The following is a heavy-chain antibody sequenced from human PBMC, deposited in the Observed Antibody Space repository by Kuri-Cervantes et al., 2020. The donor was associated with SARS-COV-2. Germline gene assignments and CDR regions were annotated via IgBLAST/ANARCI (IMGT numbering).Heavy chain of an antibody. CDR2: ISYDGSNK. Sequence: LSLTCAASGFTFSSYGMHWVRQAPGKGLEWVAVISYDGSNKYYADSVKGRFTISRDNSKNTLYLQMNSLRAEDTAAYYCAGGLQHYGMDVWGQGTTVTVSS. V-gene: IGHV3-30*03. D-gene: IGHD5-12*01. CDR1: GFTFSSYG. CDR3: AGGLQHYGMDV. J-gene: IGHJ6*02.